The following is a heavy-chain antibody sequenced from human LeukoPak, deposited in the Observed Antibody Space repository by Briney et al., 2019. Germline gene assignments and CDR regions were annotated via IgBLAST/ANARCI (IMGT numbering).Heavy chain of an antibody. D-gene: IGHD4-17*01. CDR3: ANGDYGDYEEDGYFDY. CDR1: GFTFSSYA. CDR2: ISGSGGST. J-gene: IGHJ4*02. V-gene: IGHV3-23*01. Sequence: QPGGSLRLSCAASGFTFSSYAMSWVRQAPGKGLEWVSAISGSGGSTYYADSVKGRFTISRDNSKNTLYLQMNSLRAEDTAVYYCANGDYGDYEEDGYFDYWGQGTLVTVSS.